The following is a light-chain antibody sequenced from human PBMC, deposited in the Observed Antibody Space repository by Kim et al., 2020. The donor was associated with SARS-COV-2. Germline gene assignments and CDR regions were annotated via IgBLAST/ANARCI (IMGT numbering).Light chain of an antibody. CDR1: SLRSYY. CDR3: NSRDSNDNVV. CDR2: GKN. J-gene: IGLJ2*01. V-gene: IGLV3-19*01. Sequence: SSELTQDPAVSVALGQTVRITCQGDSLRSYYATWYQQKPGQATILVIYGKNKRPSGIPDRFSGSSSGNTASLTITGTQAGDEADYYCNSRDSNDNVVFGG.